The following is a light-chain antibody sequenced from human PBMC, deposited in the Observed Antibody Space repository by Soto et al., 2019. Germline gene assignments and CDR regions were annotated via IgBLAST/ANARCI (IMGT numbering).Light chain of an antibody. Sequence: DIQLTQSPSFLSASVRDRVTITCRASQDIGTSLAWYQQRPGKAPKVLITAASTSQSEVPPRFSGSGSGTEFTLTISSLQPADLATYYCQQLNTYPLTFGGGTKVEI. J-gene: IGKJ4*01. CDR2: AAS. V-gene: IGKV1-9*01. CDR1: QDIGTS. CDR3: QQLNTYPLT.